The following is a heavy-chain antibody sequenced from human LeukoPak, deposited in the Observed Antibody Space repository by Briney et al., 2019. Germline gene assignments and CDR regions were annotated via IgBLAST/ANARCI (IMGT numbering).Heavy chain of an antibody. D-gene: IGHD6-13*01. CDR3: AREGGQQLVKGFDY. J-gene: IGHJ4*02. V-gene: IGHV1-2*02. CDR1: GYSFTGYY. CDR2: INPNSGGT. Sequence: ASVKVSCKASGYSFTGYYMHWVRQAPGQGLEWMGWINPNSGGTNYAQKFQGRVTMTRDTASSTAYMELSRMRSDDPAVYYCAREGGQQLVKGFDYWGQGTLVTVSS.